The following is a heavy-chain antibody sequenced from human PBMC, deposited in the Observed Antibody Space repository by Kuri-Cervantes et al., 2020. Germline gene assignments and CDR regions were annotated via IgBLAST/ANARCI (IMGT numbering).Heavy chain of an antibody. CDR3: ASAYGSGSYTFDY. CDR1: GFTFSSYW. V-gene: IGHV3-66*01. J-gene: IGHJ4*02. D-gene: IGHD3-10*01. CDR2: IYSGGST. Sequence: GGSLRLSCAASGFTFSSYWMSWVRQAPGKGLEWVSVIYSGGSTYYADSVKGRFTISRDNSKNTLYLQMSSLRAEDTAVYYCASAYGSGSYTFDYWGQGTLVTVSS.